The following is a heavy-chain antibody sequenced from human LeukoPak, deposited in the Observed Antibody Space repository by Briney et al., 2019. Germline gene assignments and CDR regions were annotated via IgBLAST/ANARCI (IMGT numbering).Heavy chain of an antibody. D-gene: IGHD6-19*01. CDR3: ARDYNSGWYARFHP. CDR1: GYRFTSYW. J-gene: IGHJ5*02. V-gene: IGHV5-51*01. Sequence: PGESLKISCKGSGYRFTSYWIGWVRQMPGKGLEWMGIIYPGDSDTRYSPSFQGQVSSSADKSISTAYLQWSSMKASDTAMYYCARDYNSGWYARFHPWAQGTLVTVSS. CDR2: IYPGDSDT.